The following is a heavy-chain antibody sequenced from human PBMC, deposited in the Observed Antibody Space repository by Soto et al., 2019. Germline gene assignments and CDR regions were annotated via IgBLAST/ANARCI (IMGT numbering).Heavy chain of an antibody. V-gene: IGHV3-21*01. CDR1: GFSFSSYS. Sequence: EVQLVESGGGLVKPGGSLRLSCAASGFSFSSYSMNWVRQAPGKGLEWVSSISSSSSYIYYADSVKGRFTISRDNAKNSLYLQMNSLRAEDTAVYYCARHPGHYYGSGSFGFLDYWGQGTLVTVSS. D-gene: IGHD3-10*01. CDR2: ISSSSSYI. CDR3: ARHPGHYYGSGSFGFLDY. J-gene: IGHJ4*02.